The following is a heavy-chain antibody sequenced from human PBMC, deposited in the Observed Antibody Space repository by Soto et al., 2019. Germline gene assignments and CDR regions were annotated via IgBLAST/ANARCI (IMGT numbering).Heavy chain of an antibody. CDR2: ISAYNGNT. V-gene: IGHV1-18*01. Sequence: ASVKVSCKASGYTFTSYGISWVRQAPGQGLEWMGWISAYNGNTNYAQKLQGRVTMTTDTSTSTAYMELRSPRSDDTAVYCCARAVFSYYDSSGYYLPPRHFDYWGQGTLVTVSS. CDR1: GYTFTSYG. CDR3: ARAVFSYYDSSGYYLPPRHFDY. J-gene: IGHJ4*02. D-gene: IGHD3-22*01.